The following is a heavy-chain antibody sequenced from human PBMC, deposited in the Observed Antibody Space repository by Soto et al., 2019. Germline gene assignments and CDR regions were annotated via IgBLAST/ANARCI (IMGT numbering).Heavy chain of an antibody. Sequence: QAQLVQSGAEVKKPGASVNVSCKASVYDYVTYAITWVRQRPGQGLEWMGWISTLNGNTNYAQNFQGRVTMTTDTSTRIVHLELRSLRSDDTAVYYCARRVQVWLPDYYGMDVWGQGTTVTVSS. D-gene: IGHD5-18*01. CDR3: ARRVQVWLPDYYGMDV. J-gene: IGHJ6*02. V-gene: IGHV1-18*01. CDR1: VYDYVTYA. CDR2: ISTLNGNT.